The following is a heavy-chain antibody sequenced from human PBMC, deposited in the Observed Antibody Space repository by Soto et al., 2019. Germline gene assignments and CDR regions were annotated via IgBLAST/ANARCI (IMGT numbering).Heavy chain of an antibody. CDR2: IYPSGST. V-gene: IGHV4-4*07. CDR3: ARGQRFSDWFDP. J-gene: IGHJ5*02. Sequence: SETLSLTCTVSGGAITSYYWTWIRQPAGKGLEWIGRIYPSGSTKYNPSLQSRISMSLDTSKNQFSLTLASVTAADTAVYYCARGQRFSDWFDPWGQGTLVTVS. D-gene: IGHD3-3*01. CDR1: GGAITSYY.